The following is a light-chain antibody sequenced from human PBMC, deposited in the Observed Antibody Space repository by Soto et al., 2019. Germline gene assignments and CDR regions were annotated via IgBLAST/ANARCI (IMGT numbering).Light chain of an antibody. V-gene: IGKV3-11*01. Sequence: EIVLTQSPATLSLSPGERATLSCRASQTIKTYLAWYQQKPGQAPRLLISDASNRATGVPARFSGSGSGTDFTLTINNLEPEDFAVYFCQQRNDWPMITFGQGTRLEIK. CDR2: DAS. CDR3: QQRNDWPMIT. CDR1: QTIKTY. J-gene: IGKJ5*01.